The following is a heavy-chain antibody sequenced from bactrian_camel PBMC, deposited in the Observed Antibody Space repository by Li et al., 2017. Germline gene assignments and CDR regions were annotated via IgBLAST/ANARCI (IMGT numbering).Heavy chain of an antibody. CDR3: AVDSVFSRSYGSRCRVEFGY. CDR2: IHNDGST. Sequence: HVQLVESGGGSVQAGGSLRLSCAASKDTDTYNCMGWFRQAPGKVREPVASIHNDGSTNYTDSVKGRFTISKDDSKNTLDLQMNSLKPEDTGTYYCAVDSVFSRSYGSRCRVEFGYWGQGTQVTVS. D-gene: IGHD6*01. V-gene: IGHV3S53*01. J-gene: IGHJ6*01. CDR1: KDTDTYNC.